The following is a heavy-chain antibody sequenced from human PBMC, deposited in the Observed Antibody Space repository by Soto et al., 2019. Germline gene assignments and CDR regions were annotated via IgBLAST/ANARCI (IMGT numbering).Heavy chain of an antibody. J-gene: IGHJ6*02. CDR2: ISGSGGST. D-gene: IGHD3-10*01. CDR3: AKGLRRLLRTQYYYGLDV. CDR1: GFTFSPYA. V-gene: IGHV3-23*01. Sequence: GGSLRLSCAASGFTFSPYAMSWGRQAPGKGLEWVSSISGSGGSTHYADSVKGRFTVSRDNSKRALSLQMSSLREEDTATYYCAKGLRRLLRTQYYYGLDVWGRGTTVTVSS.